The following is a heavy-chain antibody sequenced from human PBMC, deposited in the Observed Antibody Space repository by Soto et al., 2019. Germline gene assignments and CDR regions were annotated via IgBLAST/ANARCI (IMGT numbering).Heavy chain of an antibody. CDR3: ARQDGSALYYFDY. Sequence: LKISCKGSGYTFTSYWIAWVRQMPGKGLEWMGIIYPGDSDTRYSPSFQGQVSISADKSISTAYLQWSSLKASDTAMYYCARQDGSALYYFDYWGQGTLVTVSS. CDR2: IYPGDSDT. V-gene: IGHV5-51*01. CDR1: GYTFTSYW. J-gene: IGHJ4*02. D-gene: IGHD6-19*01.